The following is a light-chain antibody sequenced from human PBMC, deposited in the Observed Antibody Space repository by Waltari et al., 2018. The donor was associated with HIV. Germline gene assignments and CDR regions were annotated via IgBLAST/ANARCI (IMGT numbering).Light chain of an antibody. J-gene: IGLJ1*01. CDR2: SND. CDR1: RSNIGNNL. V-gene: IGLV1-44*01. CDR3: ASWDDKLKGYV. Sequence: QSVVTQPPSASGAPGQTITISCSGSRSNIGNNLVNCYQHPPGAAPKLLIYSNDQRPSGFPDRISGSKSGTSASLAISGLQPEDEADYYCASWDDKLKGYVFGSGTKVTVL.